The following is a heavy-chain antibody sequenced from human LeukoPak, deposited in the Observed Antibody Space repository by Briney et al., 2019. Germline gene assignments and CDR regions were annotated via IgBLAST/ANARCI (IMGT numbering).Heavy chain of an antibody. J-gene: IGHJ5*02. Sequence: PGGSLRLSCAASGFTFSSYAMHWVRQAPGKGLEWVAVISYDGSNKYYADSVKGRFTISRDNSKNTLYLQMNSLRAEDTAVYYCAREALTIFGVVRTQTTKSPHRLDPWGQGTLVTVSS. CDR3: AREALTIFGVVRTQTTKSPHRLDP. CDR2: ISYDGSNK. V-gene: IGHV3-30*04. CDR1: GFTFSSYA. D-gene: IGHD3-3*01.